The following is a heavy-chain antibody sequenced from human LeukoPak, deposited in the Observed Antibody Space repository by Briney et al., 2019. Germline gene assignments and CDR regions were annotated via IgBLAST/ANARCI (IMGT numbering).Heavy chain of an antibody. D-gene: IGHD2-2*01. V-gene: IGHV1-69*13. Sequence: SVKVSCKASGGTFSSYAISWVRQAPGQELEWMGGIIPIFGTANYAQKFQGRVTITADESTSTAYMELSSLRSEDTAVYYCASARDIVVVPAARKPVYYYYYGMDVWGQGTTVTVSS. J-gene: IGHJ6*02. CDR3: ASARDIVVVPAARKPVYYYYYGMDV. CDR2: IIPIFGTA. CDR1: GGTFSSYA.